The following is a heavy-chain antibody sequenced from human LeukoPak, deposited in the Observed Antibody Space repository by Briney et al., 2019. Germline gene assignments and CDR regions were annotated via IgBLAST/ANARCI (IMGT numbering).Heavy chain of an antibody. CDR1: GFTLSSYA. J-gene: IGHJ5*02. CDR2: IRGSGRGT. CDR3: EKQGVGPYIWFDL. Sequence: PGGSLRLSCAASGFTLSSYAMSWVRQAPGKGLEWVSGIRGSGRGTYYADSVKGRFTISRDNSKNTLYLQMNSLRGEDTALYYCEKQGVGPYIWFDLWGQGTLVTVSS. D-gene: IGHD1-26*01. V-gene: IGHV3-23*01.